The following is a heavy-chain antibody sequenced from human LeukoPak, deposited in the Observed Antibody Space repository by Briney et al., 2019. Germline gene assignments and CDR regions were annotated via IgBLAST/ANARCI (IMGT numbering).Heavy chain of an antibody. CDR3: AKGGYSYGYSFDY. V-gene: IGHV3-33*06. D-gene: IGHD5-18*01. Sequence: GGSLRLSCAASGFTFSSYGMHWVRQAPGMGLEWAAVIWYDGSNKYYADSVKGRFTISRDNSNNTLYLQMNSLRAEDTAVYYCAKGGYSYGYSFDYWGQGTLVTVSS. CDR2: IWYDGSNK. CDR1: GFTFSSYG. J-gene: IGHJ4*02.